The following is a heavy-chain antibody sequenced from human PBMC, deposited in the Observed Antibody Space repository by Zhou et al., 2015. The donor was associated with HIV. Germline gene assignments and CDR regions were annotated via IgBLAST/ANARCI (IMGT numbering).Heavy chain of an antibody. CDR2: MNPNSGNT. J-gene: IGHJ6*03. Sequence: QVQLVQSGAEVKKPGASVKVSCKASGYTFTSYDINWVRQATGQGLEWMGWMNPNSGNTGYAQKFQGRVTMTRNTSISTAYMELSSLRSEDTAVYYCARYCSSTSCYSGYYYYMDVWGKGTTVTVSS. CDR1: GYTFTSYD. V-gene: IGHV1-8*01. CDR3: ARYCSSTSCYSGYYYYMDV. D-gene: IGHD2-2*01.